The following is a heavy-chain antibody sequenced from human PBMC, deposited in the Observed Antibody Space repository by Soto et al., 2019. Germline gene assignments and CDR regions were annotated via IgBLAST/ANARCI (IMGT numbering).Heavy chain of an antibody. J-gene: IGHJ4*02. Sequence: GASVKVSCKASGYTFTSYGISWVRQAPGQGLEWMGIINPSGDSTSYAQEFQGRVTMTRETSTSTLYMELSSLRSEDTAVYYCARATRSGSPHFDHWGQGTLVTSPQ. V-gene: IGHV1-46*01. D-gene: IGHD5-12*01. CDR2: INPSGDST. CDR1: GYTFTSYG. CDR3: ARATRSGSPHFDH.